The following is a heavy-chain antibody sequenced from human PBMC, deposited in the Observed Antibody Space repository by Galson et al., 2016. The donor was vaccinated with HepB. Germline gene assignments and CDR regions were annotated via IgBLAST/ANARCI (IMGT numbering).Heavy chain of an antibody. Sequence: SLRLSCAASGFTFSSYWMHWVRQVPGKGLVWVSRIEGDGTGTHYADSVKGRFTISRDNAKNTLYVQMIGLRDEDTAVYYCARGVGSAPRSSFDHWGQGILVSVSS. D-gene: IGHD6-19*01. CDR2: IEGDGTGT. CDR1: GFTFSSYW. CDR3: ARGVGSAPRSSFDH. J-gene: IGHJ4*02. V-gene: IGHV3-74*01.